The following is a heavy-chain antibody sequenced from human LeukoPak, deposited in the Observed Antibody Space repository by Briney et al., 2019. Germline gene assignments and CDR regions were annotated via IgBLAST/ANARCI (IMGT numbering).Heavy chain of an antibody. Sequence: PGGSLRLSCAASGFTFSSYWMSWVRRAPGKGLEWVANIKQDGSEKYYVDSVKGRFTISRDNAKNSLYLQMNSLRAEDTAVYYCARDIGDCSSTSCYGRDNWFDPWGQGTLVTVSS. CDR1: GFTFSSYW. D-gene: IGHD2-2*01. V-gene: IGHV3-7*03. J-gene: IGHJ5*02. CDR3: ARDIGDCSSTSCYGRDNWFDP. CDR2: IKQDGSEK.